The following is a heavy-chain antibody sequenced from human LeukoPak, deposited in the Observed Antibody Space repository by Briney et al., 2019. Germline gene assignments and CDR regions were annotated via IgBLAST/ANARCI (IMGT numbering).Heavy chain of an antibody. J-gene: IGHJ6*02. D-gene: IGHD3-3*01. CDR2: ISYDGSNK. CDR1: GFTFSSYG. CDR3: AKDRHLYYDFWSGYYPTYYYYGMDV. V-gene: IGHV3-30*18. Sequence: GRSLRLSCAASGFTFSSYGMHWVRQAPGKGLEWVAVISYDGSNKYYADSVKGRFTISRDNSKNTLYLQMNSLRAEDTAVYYCAKDRHLYYDFWSGYYPTYYYYGMDVWGQGTTVTVSS.